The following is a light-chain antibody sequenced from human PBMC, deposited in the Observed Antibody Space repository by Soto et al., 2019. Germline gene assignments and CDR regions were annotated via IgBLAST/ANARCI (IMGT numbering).Light chain of an antibody. J-gene: IGLJ2*01. V-gene: IGLV2-14*01. CDR2: DVS. Sequence: QSALTQPASVSGSPGQSITISCTGTSSDVGGYNYVSWYQQHPGKAPKLMIYDVSNRPSGVSNRFSGSKSGNTASLTISGLQAEDEADYYCSSYTSSSTLGKVFGGGTK. CDR1: SSDVGGYNY. CDR3: SSYTSSSTLGKV.